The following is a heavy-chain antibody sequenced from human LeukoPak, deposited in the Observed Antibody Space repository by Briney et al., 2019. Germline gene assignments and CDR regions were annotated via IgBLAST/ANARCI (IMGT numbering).Heavy chain of an antibody. Sequence: QPGGSLRLSCAASGFTVSSDYMSWVRQAPGKGLEWVSVIYSGGFTYYADSVKGRFTVSRDNSKNTLYLQMNSLRAEDTAVYYCARGHYVWGSYRYNDAFDIWGQGTMVTVSS. CDR2: IYSGGFT. CDR1: GFTVSSDY. CDR3: ARGHYVWGSYRYNDAFDI. V-gene: IGHV3-66*01. J-gene: IGHJ3*02. D-gene: IGHD3-16*02.